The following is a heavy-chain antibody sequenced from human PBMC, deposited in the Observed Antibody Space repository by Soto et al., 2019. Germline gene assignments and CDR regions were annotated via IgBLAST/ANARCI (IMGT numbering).Heavy chain of an antibody. D-gene: IGHD2-2*01. J-gene: IGHJ4*02. Sequence: PGGSLRLSCAASGFTFSSYGMNWVRQAPGKGLEWVSYISSSSSTIYYADSVKGRFTISRDNAKNSLYLQMNSLRAEDTAVYYCATERIVVVPAAMSDYWGQGTLVTVSS. CDR3: ATERIVVVPAAMSDY. CDR2: ISSSSSTI. CDR1: GFTFSSYG. V-gene: IGHV3-48*01.